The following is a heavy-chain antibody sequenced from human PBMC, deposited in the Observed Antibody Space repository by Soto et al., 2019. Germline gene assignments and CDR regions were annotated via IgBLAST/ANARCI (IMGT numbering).Heavy chain of an antibody. J-gene: IGHJ4*02. D-gene: IGHD6-19*01. CDR2: LSYEGSEE. CDR1: GFNFGVFG. Sequence: QPGGSLRLSCAASGFNFGVFGMHWVRQAPGKGLEWLSVLSYEGSEEYYADSVGGRFTISRDNSKNTLFLQMDSLRVDDTGVYYCALTRRSSLLEVAGPGFEYWGQGTLVTVSS. V-gene: IGHV3-30*03. CDR3: ALTRRSSLLEVAGPGFEY.